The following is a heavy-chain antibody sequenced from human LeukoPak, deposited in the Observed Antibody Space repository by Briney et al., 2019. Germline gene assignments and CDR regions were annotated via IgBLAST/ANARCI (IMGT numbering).Heavy chain of an antibody. D-gene: IGHD3-10*01. Sequence: ASVKVSCKASGYTFTGYYMHWVRQAPGQGLEWMGWINPNSGGTNYAQKFQGRVTMTRDTSISTAYMELSRLRPDDTAVYYCARKRVLWFGALLGAEWFDPWGQGTLVTVSS. CDR3: ARKRVLWFGALLGAEWFDP. V-gene: IGHV1-2*02. J-gene: IGHJ5*02. CDR1: GYTFTGYY. CDR2: INPNSGGT.